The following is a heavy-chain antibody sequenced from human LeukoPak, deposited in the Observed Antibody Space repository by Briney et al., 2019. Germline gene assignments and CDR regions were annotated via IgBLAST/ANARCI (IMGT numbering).Heavy chain of an antibody. J-gene: IGHJ4*02. CDR1: GFTFSSYA. CDR3: AREGDYSTMPDDY. Sequence: GRSLRLSCAASGFTFSSYAMHWVRQAPGKGLEWVAVISYDGSNKYYADSVKGRFTISRDNSKTTLYLQMNSLRAEDTAVYYCAREGDYSTMPDDYWGQGTLVTVSS. D-gene: IGHD4-17*01. V-gene: IGHV3-30*04. CDR2: ISYDGSNK.